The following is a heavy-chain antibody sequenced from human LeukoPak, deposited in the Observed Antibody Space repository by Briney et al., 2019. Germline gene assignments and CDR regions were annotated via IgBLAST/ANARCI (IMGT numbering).Heavy chain of an antibody. V-gene: IGHV4-4*09. Sequence: SETLSLTCTVSGGSISSYYWSWIRQPPGKGLEWIGYIYTSGSTNYNPSLESRVTISVDTSKNQFSLDLSSVTAADTAVYYCARGEAAAGTNYYYMDVWGKGTTVTVSS. CDR3: ARGEAAAGTNYYYMDV. J-gene: IGHJ6*03. CDR2: IYTSGST. CDR1: GGSISSYY. D-gene: IGHD6-13*01.